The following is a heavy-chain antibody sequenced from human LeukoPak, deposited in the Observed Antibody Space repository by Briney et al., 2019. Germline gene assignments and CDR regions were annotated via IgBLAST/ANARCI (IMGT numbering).Heavy chain of an antibody. CDR3: VRPCGYCRPGSCYCLES. V-gene: IGHV3-30*04. J-gene: IGHJ4*02. CDR2: ISYDGSNE. D-gene: IGHD2-15*01. Sequence: GGSLRLSCAASGFTFSNYAMHWVRQAPGKGLEWVALISYDGSNEFYADSVKGRFTISRDDSKNTLYLQMNSLRAEDTGVYYCVRPCGYCRPGSCYCLESWGQGTLVTVSS. CDR1: GFTFSNYA.